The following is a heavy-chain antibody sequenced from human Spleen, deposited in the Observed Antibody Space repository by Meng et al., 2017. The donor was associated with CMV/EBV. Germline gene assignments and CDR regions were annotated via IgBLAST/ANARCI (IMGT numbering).Heavy chain of an antibody. Sequence: SETLSLTCTVSGGSISSSSYYWGWIRQPPGKGLEWIGSIYYSGSTYYNPSLKSRVTISVDTSKNQFSLKLSSVTAADTAVYYCARGIAARTRGAFDIWGQGTMVTVSS. CDR1: GGSISSSSYY. D-gene: IGHD6-6*01. CDR3: ARGIAARTRGAFDI. V-gene: IGHV4-39*07. CDR2: IYYSGST. J-gene: IGHJ3*02.